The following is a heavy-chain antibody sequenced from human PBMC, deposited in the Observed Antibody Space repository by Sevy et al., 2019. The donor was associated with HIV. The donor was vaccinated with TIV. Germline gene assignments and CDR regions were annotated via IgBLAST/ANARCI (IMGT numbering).Heavy chain of an antibody. Sequence: GGSLRLSCAASGFTVSSNYMSWVRQAPGKGLEWVSVIYSGGSTYYADSVKGRFTISRDNSKKTLYLQVNSLRAEDKAVYYCARSLDFWSGYYIDYWGQGTLVTVSS. V-gene: IGHV3-53*01. CDR1: GFTVSSNY. CDR2: IYSGGST. D-gene: IGHD3-3*01. CDR3: ARSLDFWSGYYIDY. J-gene: IGHJ4*02.